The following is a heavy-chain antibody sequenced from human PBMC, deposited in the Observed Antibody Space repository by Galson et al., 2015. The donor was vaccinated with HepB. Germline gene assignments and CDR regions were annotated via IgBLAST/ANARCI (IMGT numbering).Heavy chain of an antibody. Sequence: SLRLSCAASGFTFSSYAMHWVRQAPGKGLEWVAVISYDGSNKYYADSVKGRFTISRDNSKNTLYLQMNSLRAEDTAVYYCARDLSVVQAAAGLCYWGQGTLVTVSS. V-gene: IGHV3-30*04. CDR3: ARDLSVVQAAAGLCY. J-gene: IGHJ4*02. CDR2: ISYDGSNK. CDR1: GFTFSSYA. D-gene: IGHD6-13*01.